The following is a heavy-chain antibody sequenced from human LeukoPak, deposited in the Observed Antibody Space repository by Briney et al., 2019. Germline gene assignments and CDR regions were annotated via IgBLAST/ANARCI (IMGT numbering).Heavy chain of an antibody. J-gene: IGHJ6*03. CDR2: IYYTGST. CDR3: ARVGGSYYMDYYYMDV. CDR1: GGSISSSSYY. D-gene: IGHD1-26*01. V-gene: IGHV4-39*07. Sequence: SETLSLTCTVSGGSISSSSYYWGWIRQPPGKGLEWIGGIYYTGSTYCNPSLKSRVTISVDTSKNQFSLKLSSVTAADTAVYYCARVGGSYYMDYYYMDVWGKGTTVTVSS.